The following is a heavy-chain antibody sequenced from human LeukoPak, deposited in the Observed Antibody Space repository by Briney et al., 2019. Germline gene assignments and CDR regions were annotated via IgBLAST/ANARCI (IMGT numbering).Heavy chain of an antibody. CDR2: MNYNGNDL. CDR3: VKDGGIAARTWDFDS. D-gene: IGHD6-6*01. CDR1: GFSIGDFG. Sequence: PGGSLRPSCAASGFSIGDFGMRWVRQGPGKGLEWVSGMNYNGNDLGYADSVRGRFTISRDNANNVLHLQMDSVRPEDSGFYYCVKDGGIAARTWDFDSWGQGTQIIVSS. V-gene: IGHV3-9*01. J-gene: IGHJ4*02.